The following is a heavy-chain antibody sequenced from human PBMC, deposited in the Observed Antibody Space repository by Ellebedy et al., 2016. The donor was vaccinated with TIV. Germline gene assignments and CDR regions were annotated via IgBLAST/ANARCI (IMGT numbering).Heavy chain of an antibody. CDR2: IYNNNNT. CDR3: ARDRTYSSAWPDAFDI. V-gene: IGHV4-59*01. CDR1: GGSISTYY. Sequence: MPSETLSLTCTVSGGSISTYYRRWIRQPPGKRLEWIGYIYNNNNTNYNPSLKSRAPISVDTSKNQFSLKLSSLTAADTAVYYCARDRTYSSAWPDAFDIWGPGIMVTVSS. D-gene: IGHD6-19*01. J-gene: IGHJ3*02.